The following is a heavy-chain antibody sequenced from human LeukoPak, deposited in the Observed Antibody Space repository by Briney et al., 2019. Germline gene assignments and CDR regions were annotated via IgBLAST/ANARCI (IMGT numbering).Heavy chain of an antibody. Sequence: SVKVSCKASGGTFSSYAISWVRQAPGQGLEWMGGIIPIFGTANYAQKFQGRVTITADKSTSTAYMELSSLRSEDTAVYYCASGCSSTSCYATWDYWGQGTLVTVSS. V-gene: IGHV1-69*06. D-gene: IGHD2-2*01. J-gene: IGHJ4*02. CDR1: GGTFSSYA. CDR2: IIPIFGTA. CDR3: ASGCSSTSCYATWDY.